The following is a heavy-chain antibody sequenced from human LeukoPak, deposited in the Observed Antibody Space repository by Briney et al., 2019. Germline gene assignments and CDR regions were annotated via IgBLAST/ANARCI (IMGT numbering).Heavy chain of an antibody. V-gene: IGHV3-23*01. D-gene: IGHD2-15*01. CDR1: GFTFSSYA. J-gene: IGHJ4*02. CDR2: ISGSGDDT. CDR3: ARGGAAYCSGGICYPY. Sequence: GGSLRLSCAASGFTFSSYAMSWVRQAPGKGLEWVSAISGSGDDTSYADSVKGRFTIPRDNSKNTLYLQMNSLRVEDTAVYYCARGGAAYCSGGICYPYWGQGTLVTVSS.